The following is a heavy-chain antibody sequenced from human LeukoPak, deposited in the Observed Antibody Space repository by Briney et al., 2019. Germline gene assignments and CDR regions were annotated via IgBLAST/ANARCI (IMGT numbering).Heavy chain of an antibody. V-gene: IGHV3-74*01. D-gene: IGHD4/OR15-4a*01. CDR1: GFTFSSYW. CDR3: ARVRADYSVLSSGVDV. CDR2: INSDGSST. J-gene: IGHJ6*04. Sequence: PGGSLRLSCAASGFTFSSYWMHWVRQGPGKGLVWVSRINSDGSSTSYADSVKGRFTISRDNAKNTLYLQMNSLRAEDTAVYYCARVRADYSVLSSGVDVWGKGTTVTVSS.